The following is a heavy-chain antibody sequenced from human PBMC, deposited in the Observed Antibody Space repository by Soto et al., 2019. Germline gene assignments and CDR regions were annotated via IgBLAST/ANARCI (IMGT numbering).Heavy chain of an antibody. D-gene: IGHD3-10*01. Sequence: QITLKESGPTLVKPTQTLTLTCTFSGFSLSTSGVGVGWIRQPPGKALEWLALIYWDDDKRYSPSLKSRLTITKDTAKNLVVLTMTNMDPVDTATYYCAHRAITMVRGVIHWFDPWGQGTLVTVSS. CDR3: AHRAITMVRGVIHWFDP. CDR1: GFSLSTSGVG. J-gene: IGHJ5*02. CDR2: IYWDDDK. V-gene: IGHV2-5*02.